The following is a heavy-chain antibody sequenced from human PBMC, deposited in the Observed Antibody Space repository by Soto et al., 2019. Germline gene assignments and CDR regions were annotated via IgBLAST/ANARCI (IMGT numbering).Heavy chain of an antibody. CDR2: INPNSGGT. J-gene: IGHJ4*02. CDR1: GYTFTGYY. D-gene: IGHD6-13*01. CDR3: ARDRGIAADLDY. Sequence: ASVKVSCKASGYTFTGYYMHWVRQAPGQGLEWMGWINPNSGGTNYAQKFQGRVTMTRGTSISTAYMELSRLRSDDTAVYYCARDRGIAADLDYWGQGTLVTVSS. V-gene: IGHV1-2*02.